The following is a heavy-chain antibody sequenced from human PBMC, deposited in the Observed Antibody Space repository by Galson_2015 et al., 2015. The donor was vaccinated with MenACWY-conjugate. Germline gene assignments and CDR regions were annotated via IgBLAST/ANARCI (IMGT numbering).Heavy chain of an antibody. Sequence: QSGAEVKKPGESLKISCKTTGYSFTTYWIAWVRQMPGTGLEWMGLISSGDSNTRYSPSFQGQVTISADKSISTAYLQWSSLNASDTAMYYCARHPPGGRGMDVWGQGTTVTVSS. V-gene: IGHV5-51*01. CDR2: ISSGDSNT. CDR3: ARHPPGGRGMDV. CDR1: GYSFTTYW. D-gene: IGHD1-26*01. J-gene: IGHJ6*02.